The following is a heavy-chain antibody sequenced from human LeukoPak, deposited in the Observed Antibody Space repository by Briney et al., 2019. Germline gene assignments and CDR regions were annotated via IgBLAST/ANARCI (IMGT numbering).Heavy chain of an antibody. V-gene: IGHV4-39*01. D-gene: IGHD3-3*01. CDR1: GGSISSSSYY. CDR2: IYYSGST. Sequence: PSETLSLTCTVSGGSISSSSYYWGWIRQPPGKGLEWIGSIYYSGSTYYNPSLKSRVTISVDTSKNQFSLKLSSVTAADTAVYYCARLIRGDFRVLIRSGPHDWYFDLWGRGTLVTVSS. CDR3: ARLIRGDFRVLIRSGPHDWYFDL. J-gene: IGHJ2*01.